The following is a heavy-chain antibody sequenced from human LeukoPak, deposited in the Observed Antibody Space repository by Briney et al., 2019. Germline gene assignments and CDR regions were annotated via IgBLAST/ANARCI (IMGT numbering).Heavy chain of an antibody. V-gene: IGHV1-24*01. D-gene: IGHD5-18*01. J-gene: IGHJ4*02. Sequence: ASVKVSCKVSGYTLTELSMHWVRQAPGKGLEWMGGFDPEDGETIYAQKFQGRVTMTEDTSTDTAYMELSSLRSEDTAVYYCAKEGTDTAMAALYFDYWGQGTLVTVSS. CDR2: FDPEDGET. CDR3: AKEGTDTAMAALYFDY. CDR1: GYTLTELS.